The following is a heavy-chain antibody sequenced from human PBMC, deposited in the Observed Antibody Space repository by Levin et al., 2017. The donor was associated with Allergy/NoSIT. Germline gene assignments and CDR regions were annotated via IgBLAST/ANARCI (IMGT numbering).Heavy chain of an antibody. D-gene: IGHD5-18*01. V-gene: IGHV4-30-2*01. CDR2: IYLSGST. CDR3: ARVAGYSYGYYFDY. CDR1: GGSISSGGYS. J-gene: IGHJ4*02. Sequence: SQTLSLTCAVSGGSISSGGYSWSWIRQPPGKGLEWIGNIYLSGSTYYNPSLKSRVTISVDRSKNQFSLNLSSVTAADTAVYYCARVAGYSYGYYFDYWGQGTLDTVSS.